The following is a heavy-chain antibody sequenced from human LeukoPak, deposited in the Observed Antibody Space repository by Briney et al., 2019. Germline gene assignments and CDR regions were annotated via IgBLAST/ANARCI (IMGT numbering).Heavy chain of an antibody. V-gene: IGHV3-33*01. D-gene: IGHD2-2*01. J-gene: IGHJ5*02. Sequence: GGSLRLSCAASGFTFSSYGMHWVRQAPGKGLEWVAVIWYDGSNKYYADSVKGRFTISRDNSKNTLYLQMNSLRAEDTAVYYCARDPYCSSTSCYYGWFDPWGQGTLVTVSS. CDR3: ARDPYCSSTSCYYGWFDP. CDR2: IWYDGSNK. CDR1: GFTFSSYG.